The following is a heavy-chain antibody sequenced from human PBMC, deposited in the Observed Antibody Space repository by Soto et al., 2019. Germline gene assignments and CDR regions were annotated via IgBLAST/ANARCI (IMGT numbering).Heavy chain of an antibody. Sequence: SQTLSLTCAISGDSVSTNSATWDWIRQSPSRGLEWLGRTYYRSKWYNDYAVSVKSRITINPDTSKNQFSLQLNSVTPEDMAVYYCASSGRIAAAGPFDYWGQGTLVTVSS. CDR2: TYYRSKWYN. J-gene: IGHJ4*02. V-gene: IGHV6-1*01. CDR1: GDSVSTNSAT. D-gene: IGHD6-13*01. CDR3: ASSGRIAAAGPFDY.